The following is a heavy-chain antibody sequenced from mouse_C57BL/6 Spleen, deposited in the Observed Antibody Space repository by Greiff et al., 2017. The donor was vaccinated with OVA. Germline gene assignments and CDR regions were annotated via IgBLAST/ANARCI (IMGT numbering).Heavy chain of an antibody. CDR1: GFTFSDYG. CDR2: ISSGSSTI. D-gene: IGHD1-1*01. J-gene: IGHJ1*03. Sequence: VQLKESGGGLVKPGGSLKLSCAASGFTFSDYGMHWVRQAPEKGLEWVAYISSGSSTIYYADTVKGRFTISRDNAKNTLFLEMTSLRSEDTAMYYCARNYGSSGDWYFDVWGTGTTVTVSS. V-gene: IGHV5-17*01. CDR3: ARNYGSSGDWYFDV.